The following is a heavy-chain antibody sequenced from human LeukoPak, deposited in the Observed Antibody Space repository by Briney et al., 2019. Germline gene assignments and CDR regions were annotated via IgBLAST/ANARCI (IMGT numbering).Heavy chain of an antibody. V-gene: IGHV3-53*01. J-gene: IGHJ4*02. CDR1: GFTVRSNY. CDR3: ARDFYDRYYFDY. CDR2: IYSGGST. D-gene: IGHD5/OR15-5a*01. Sequence: GGSLRLSCAASGFTVRSNYMSWVRQAPGKGLEWVSVIYSGGSTYYADSVKGRFTISRDNSKNTLYLQMNSLRAEDTAVYYCARDFYDRYYFDYWGQGTLVTVSS.